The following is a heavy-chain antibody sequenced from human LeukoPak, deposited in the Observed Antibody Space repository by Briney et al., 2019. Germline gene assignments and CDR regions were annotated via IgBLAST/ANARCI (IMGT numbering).Heavy chain of an antibody. J-gene: IGHJ3*02. CDR2: IYSGGST. D-gene: IGHD5-18*01. CDR3: ARRPYSSAFDI. CDR1: GFTVSSNY. V-gene: IGHV3-66*02. Sequence: QPGGSLRLSCAASGFTVSSNYMSWVRQAPGKGLEWVSVIYSGGSTYYADSVKGRFTNSRDNSKNPLYLQMNSLRAEDTAVYYCARRPYSSAFDIWGQGTMVTVSS.